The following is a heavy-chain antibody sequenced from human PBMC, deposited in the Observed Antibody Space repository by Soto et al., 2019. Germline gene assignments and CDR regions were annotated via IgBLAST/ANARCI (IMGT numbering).Heavy chain of an antibody. V-gene: IGHV4-31*03. J-gene: IGHJ4*02. Sequence: SETLSLTCTVSGGSISSGGYYWSWIRQHPGKGLEWIGYISYSGTSYYNPSLKSRVTISVDTSKNQFSLKLSSVTAADTAVYYCARGDFYDSSGYYGYYFDYWGQGTLVTSPQ. D-gene: IGHD3-22*01. CDR2: ISYSGTS. CDR3: ARGDFYDSSGYYGYYFDY. CDR1: GGSISSGGYY.